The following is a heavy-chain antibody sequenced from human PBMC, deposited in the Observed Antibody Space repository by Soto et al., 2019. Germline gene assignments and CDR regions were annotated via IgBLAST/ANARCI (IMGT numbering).Heavy chain of an antibody. CDR2: ISGSGGST. CDR3: AKELGVGLFRAYSYYYGMDV. D-gene: IGHD3-22*01. CDR1: GFTFSSYA. J-gene: IGHJ6*02. V-gene: IGHV3-23*01. Sequence: EVQLLESGGGLVQPGGSLRLSCAASGFTFSSYAMSWVRQAPGKGLEWVSAISGSGGSTYYADSVKGRFTISRDNSKNTLYLQMNSLRAEDTAVYYCAKELGVGLFRAYSYYYGMDVWGQGTTVTVSS.